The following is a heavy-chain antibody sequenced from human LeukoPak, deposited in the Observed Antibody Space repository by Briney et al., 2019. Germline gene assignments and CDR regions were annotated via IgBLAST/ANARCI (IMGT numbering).Heavy chain of an antibody. J-gene: IGHJ4*02. CDR2: MNPNSGNT. CDR1: GYTFTSYD. V-gene: IGHV1-8*02. CDR3: ARAEGGTFWGVIVLHPIDY. D-gene: IGHD3-16*02. Sequence: ASVKVSCKASGYTFTSYDINWVRQATGQGLEWMGWMNPNSGNTGYAQKFQGRVTMTRNTSISTAYMELSSLRSEDTAVYYFARAEGGTFWGVIVLHPIDYLGQGTLVTVSS.